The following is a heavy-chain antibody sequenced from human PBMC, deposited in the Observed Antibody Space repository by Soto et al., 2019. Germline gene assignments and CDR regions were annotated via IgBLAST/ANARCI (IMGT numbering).Heavy chain of an antibody. CDR3: ARTFDYYGMDV. Sequence: SEALSLTCAVSGYSIGSGYYWAWIRQSPGKGLEWIGSIYHAGSVYYNPSLNGRVALSMDTSKNHFSLKLTSVTAADTAVYYCARTFDYYGMDVWGQGTTVTVSS. CDR2: IYHAGSV. CDR1: GYSIGSGYY. V-gene: IGHV4-38-2*01. J-gene: IGHJ6*02.